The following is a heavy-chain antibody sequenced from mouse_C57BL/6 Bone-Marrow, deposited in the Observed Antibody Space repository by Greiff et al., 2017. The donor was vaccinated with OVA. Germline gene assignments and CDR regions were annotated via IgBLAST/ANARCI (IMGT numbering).Heavy chain of an antibody. D-gene: IGHD1-1*01. Sequence: EVKLQESGPELVKPGASVKISCKASGYSFTDYNMNWVKQSNGKSLEWIGVINPNYGTTSYNQKFKGKATLTVDQSSSTAYMQLNSLTSEDSAVYYCARWAITTVVARDWYFDVWGTGTTVTVSS. CDR2: INPNYGTT. J-gene: IGHJ1*03. CDR3: ARWAITTVVARDWYFDV. CDR1: GYSFTDYN. V-gene: IGHV1-39*01.